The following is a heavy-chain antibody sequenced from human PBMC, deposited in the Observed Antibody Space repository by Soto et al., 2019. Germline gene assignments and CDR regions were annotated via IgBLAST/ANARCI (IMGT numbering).Heavy chain of an antibody. CDR2: IYWDDDK. CDR1: GFSLSTSGVG. CDR3: AHRQKGYSYSWFDH. V-gene: IGHV2-5*02. D-gene: IGHD2-15*01. Sequence: QITLKESGPTLVKPTQTLTLTCTFSGFSLSTSGVGVGWIRQPPGKALEWLALIYWDDDKRYSPSLKSRLTITKDTSKNQVVLTMTNMDPVDTATYYCAHRQKGYSYSWFDHWGQGTLVTVSS. J-gene: IGHJ5*02.